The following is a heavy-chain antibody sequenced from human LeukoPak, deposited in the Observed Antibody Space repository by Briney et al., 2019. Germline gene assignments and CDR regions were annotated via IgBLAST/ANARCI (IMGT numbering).Heavy chain of an antibody. CDR1: GYTFTGHY. D-gene: IGHD6-6*01. J-gene: IGHJ4*02. CDR3: ARDLGWSSSH. V-gene: IGHV1-2*02. CDR2: INPTGGT. Sequence: ASVKVSCKASGYTFTGHYMNWVRLAPGQGLEWMGGINPTGGTTYAQKFQDGVTMTRDTSINTAYMELSGLRSDDTAVYYCARDLGWSSSHWGQGTLVTVSS.